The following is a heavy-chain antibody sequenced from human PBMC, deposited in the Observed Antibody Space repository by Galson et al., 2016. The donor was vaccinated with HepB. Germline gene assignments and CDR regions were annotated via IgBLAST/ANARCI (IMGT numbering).Heavy chain of an antibody. V-gene: IGHV4-4*07. Sequence: SETLSLTCSVSGGSIRSYHWSWIRQPAGKGLEWIGGIYNSGTTNYNPSLKSRVTISADTSKNQLSLKLTSVTAADTAVYYCARDGRSVYYYGMDVWGQGTTVIVSS. CDR1: GGSIRSYH. CDR2: IYNSGTT. J-gene: IGHJ6*02. CDR3: ARDGRSVYYYGMDV. D-gene: IGHD3-3*01.